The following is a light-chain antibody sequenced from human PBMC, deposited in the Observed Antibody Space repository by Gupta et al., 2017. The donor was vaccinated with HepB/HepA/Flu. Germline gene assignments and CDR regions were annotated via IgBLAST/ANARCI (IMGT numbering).Light chain of an antibody. Sequence: ELVLKQSPGTLSLSPGERATLSCRASQSVSNNYLGWYQQKPGQAPRLLTYGASSRATGLADCFSGSGCRTYFTPTISRLHDDYFAVYYWQQNSSSLTFGGGTKVEIK. CDR2: GAS. V-gene: IGKV3-20*01. CDR3: QQNSSSLT. CDR1: QSVSNNY. J-gene: IGKJ4*01.